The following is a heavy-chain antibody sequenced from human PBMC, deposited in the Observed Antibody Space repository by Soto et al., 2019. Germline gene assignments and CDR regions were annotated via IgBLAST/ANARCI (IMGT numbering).Heavy chain of an antibody. CDR2: INSDGSST. V-gene: IGHV3-74*01. Sequence: GGSLRLSCAASGFTFSSYWMHWVRQAPGKGLVWVSRINSDGSSTNYADFVKGRFTISRDNAKNTLYLQMNSLRVEDTAVYYCSRVGGSTWHWGQGTLVTVSS. D-gene: IGHD1-26*01. J-gene: IGHJ4*02. CDR1: GFTFSSYW. CDR3: SRVGGSTWH.